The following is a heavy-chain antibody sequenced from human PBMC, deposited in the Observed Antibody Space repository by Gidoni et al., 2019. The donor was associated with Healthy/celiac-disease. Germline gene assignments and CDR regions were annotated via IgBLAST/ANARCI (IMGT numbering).Heavy chain of an antibody. Sequence: QVQLVQSGAEVKKPGASVKVSCKASGYTFTSSYMHWMRQAPGKGLEWMGIINPSGGSTSYAQKFQGRVTMTRDTSTSTVYMELSSLRSEDTAVYYCARVGHIVVVPAAIGYDAFDIWGQGTMVTVSS. CDR1: GYTFTSSY. CDR3: ARVGHIVVVPAAIGYDAFDI. D-gene: IGHD2-2*01. V-gene: IGHV1-46*03. CDR2: INPSGGST. J-gene: IGHJ3*02.